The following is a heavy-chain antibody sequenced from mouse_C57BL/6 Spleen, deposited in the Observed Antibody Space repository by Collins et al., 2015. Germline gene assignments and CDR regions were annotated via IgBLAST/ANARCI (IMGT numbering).Heavy chain of an antibody. CDR2: IYPGSGST. CDR3: ARRYGSSYDWYFDV. J-gene: IGHJ1*03. Sequence: QVQLQQPGAEVVKPGASVKMSCKASGYTFTSYWITWVKQRPGQGLEWIGDIYPGSGSTNYNEKFKSKATLTVDTSSSTAYMQLSSLTSEDSAVYYCARRYGSSYDWYFDVWGTGTTVTVSS. D-gene: IGHD1-1*01. V-gene: IGHV1-55*01. CDR1: GYTFTSYW.